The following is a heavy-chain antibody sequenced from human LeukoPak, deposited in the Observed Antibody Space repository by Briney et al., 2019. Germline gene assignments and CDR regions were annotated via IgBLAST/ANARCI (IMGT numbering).Heavy chain of an antibody. V-gene: IGHV4-59*01. CDR3: ARDQICSSTSCYQGASYYYYMDV. D-gene: IGHD2-2*01. CDR2: IYYSGSS. Sequence: PSETLSLTCTVSGGSISSYYWSWIRQPPGKGLEWIGYIYYSGSSNYNPSLKSRVTISVDTSKNQFSLKLSSVTAADTAVYYCARDQICSSTSCYQGASYYYYMDVWGKGA. CDR1: GGSISSYY. J-gene: IGHJ6*03.